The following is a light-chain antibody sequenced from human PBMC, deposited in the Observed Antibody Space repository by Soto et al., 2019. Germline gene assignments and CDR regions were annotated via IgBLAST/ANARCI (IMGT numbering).Light chain of an antibody. V-gene: IGLV2-8*01. J-gene: IGLJ2*01. CDR3: SSYAGSNNVV. Sequence: QSALTQPPSASGSPGQSVTISCTGTSSDVGGYDYVSWYQHHPGKAPKLMIYEVSKRHSGVPDRFSGSKSGNTASLTVSGLQAEDEADYYCSSYAGSNNVVFGGGTKLTVL. CDR2: EVS. CDR1: SSDVGGYDY.